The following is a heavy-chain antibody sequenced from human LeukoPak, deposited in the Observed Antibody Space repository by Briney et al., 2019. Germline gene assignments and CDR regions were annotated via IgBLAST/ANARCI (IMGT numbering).Heavy chain of an antibody. CDR3: AKVGSSGWYNWFDP. J-gene: IGHJ5*02. D-gene: IGHD6-19*01. V-gene: IGHV3-23*01. CDR2: ISGSGGRT. CDR1: GFTFSSYA. Sequence: GGSLRLSCAASGFTFSSYAMSWVRQAPGKGLEWASAISGSGGRTYYADPVKARFTISRDKSKNTLYLQMNSLRAEDTAIYYCAKVGSSGWYNWFDPWGQGTLVTVSS.